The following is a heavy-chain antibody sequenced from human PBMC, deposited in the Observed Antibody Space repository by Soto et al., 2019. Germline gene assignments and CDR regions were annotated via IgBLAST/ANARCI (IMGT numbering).Heavy chain of an antibody. D-gene: IGHD3-16*01. CDR3: ARDRDGVYGMDD. J-gene: IGHJ6*02. Sequence: GGSLRLSCAASGFTFSSYAMSWVRQAPGKGLEWVSAISGSGGSTYYADSVKGRFTVSRDRSKNTVFLQMDSLRTEDTTVYYCARDRDGVYGMDDWGQGTTVTVSS. V-gene: IGHV3-23*01. CDR2: ISGSGGST. CDR1: GFTFSSYA.